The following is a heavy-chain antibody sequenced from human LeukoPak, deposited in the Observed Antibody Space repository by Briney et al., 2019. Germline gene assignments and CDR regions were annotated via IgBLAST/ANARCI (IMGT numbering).Heavy chain of an antibody. CDR1: GFTFSSYA. V-gene: IGHV3-23*01. CDR2: ISGSAINT. Sequence: PGGSLRLSCAASGFTFSSYAMRCVRQAPGKGLEWVSAISGSAINTHYADSVKGRFTISRDNSQNMLYLQMNSLRPEDTAIYYCAKVWGTYYFDHWGQGTLVTVSS. J-gene: IGHJ4*02. D-gene: IGHD3-16*01. CDR3: AKVWGTYYFDH.